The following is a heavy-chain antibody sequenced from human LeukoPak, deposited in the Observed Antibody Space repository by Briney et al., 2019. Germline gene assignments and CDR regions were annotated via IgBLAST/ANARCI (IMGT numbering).Heavy chain of an antibody. J-gene: IGHJ3*02. V-gene: IGHV4-34*01. CDR2: INHSRST. Sequence: SETLSLTCAVYGGSFSGYYWSWIRQPPGKGLEWIGEINHSRSTNYNPSLKSRVTISVDTSKNQFSLKLSSVTAADTAVYYCARARRTYCSSTSCYLYAFDIWGQGTMVTVSS. CDR3: ARARRTYCSSTSCYLYAFDI. CDR1: GGSFSGYY. D-gene: IGHD2-2*01.